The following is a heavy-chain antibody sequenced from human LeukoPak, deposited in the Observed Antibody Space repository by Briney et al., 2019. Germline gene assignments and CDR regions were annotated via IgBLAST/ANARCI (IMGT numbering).Heavy chain of an antibody. CDR1: GGSISSYY. J-gene: IGHJ5*02. Sequence: PSETLSLTCTVSGGSISSYYWSWLRQPPGKGLEWIGYIYYSGSTNYNPSLKSRVTISVDTSKNQFSLKLSSVTAADTAVYYCARGTVENWFDPWGQGTLVTVSS. CDR3: ARGTVENWFDP. CDR2: IYYSGST. D-gene: IGHD3-10*01. V-gene: IGHV4-59*12.